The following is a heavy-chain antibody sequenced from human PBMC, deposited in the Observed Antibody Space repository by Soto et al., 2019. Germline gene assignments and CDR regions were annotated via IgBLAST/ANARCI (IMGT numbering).Heavy chain of an antibody. D-gene: IGHD2-2*01. CDR2: ISSNGGST. J-gene: IGHJ4*02. V-gene: IGHV3-64*01. CDR1: GFTFSSYA. CDR3: ARIGYCSSTSCYGPFDY. Sequence: EVQLVESGGGLVQPGGSLRLSCAASGFTFSSYAMHWVRQAPGKGLEYVSAISSNGGSTYYANSVKGRFTISRDNSKNTLYLQMGSLRAEDMAVYYCARIGYCSSTSCYGPFDYWGQGTLVTVSS.